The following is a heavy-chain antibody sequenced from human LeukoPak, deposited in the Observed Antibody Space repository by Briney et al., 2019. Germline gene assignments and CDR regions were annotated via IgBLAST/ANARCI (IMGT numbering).Heavy chain of an antibody. V-gene: IGHV3-21*01. CDR2: ISSSSSYI. Sequence: GVSVTLSCAASGFTFCSYRMLWVRQAPGKGLEWVTSISSSSSYIYYAVSVKGRFTISRDNANNSLYLQMNSLRAEDTAVYYCARGYQLLSRVSDYWGQGTLGTVSS. J-gene: IGHJ4*02. D-gene: IGHD2-2*01. CDR1: GFTFCSYR. CDR3: ARGYQLLSRVSDY.